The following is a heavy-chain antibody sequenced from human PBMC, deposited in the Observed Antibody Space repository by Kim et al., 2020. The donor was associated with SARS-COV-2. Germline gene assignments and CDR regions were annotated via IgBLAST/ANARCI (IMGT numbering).Heavy chain of an antibody. V-gene: IGHV4-59*01. J-gene: IGHJ3*01. D-gene: IGHD6-13*01. Sequence: SETLSLTCTVSGGSISSYYWSWIRQPPGKGLEWIGYIYYSGSTNYNPSLKSRVTISVDTSKNQFSLKLSSVTAADTAVYYCARALMHSSWYGSDYWGQGTMVTVSS. CDR2: IYYSGST. CDR1: GGSISSYY. CDR3: ARALMHSSWYGSDY.